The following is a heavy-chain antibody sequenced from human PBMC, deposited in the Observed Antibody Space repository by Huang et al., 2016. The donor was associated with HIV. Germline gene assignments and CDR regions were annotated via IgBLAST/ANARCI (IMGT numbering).Heavy chain of an antibody. J-gene: IGHJ1*01. Sequence: QLQLVESGGGVVQPGRSLRLSCAASGFPLSNGGTHWVRQDPGKGLYGLAITSDDENHKYYADSGKGRFTIARDNSKNMLYLQMNSLTAEDTAVYYCATSRYDGSTSYHNEYFQHWGQGTLVTVSP. D-gene: IGHD3-22*01. V-gene: IGHV3-30*03. CDR2: TSDDENHK. CDR1: GFPLSNGG. CDR3: ATSRYDGSTSYHNEYFQH.